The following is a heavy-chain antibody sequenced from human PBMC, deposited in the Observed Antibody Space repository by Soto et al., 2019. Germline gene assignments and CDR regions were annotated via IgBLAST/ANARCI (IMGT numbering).Heavy chain of an antibody. V-gene: IGHV4-30-4*01. CDR1: GGSISTGDYY. CDR3: ARDNLRDTAVINGYFDY. Sequence: NPSETLSRTCTVSGGSISTGDYYWSWIRQPPGKGLEWIGYIYYSGSTYYNPSLKSRLTISIDTSKNQFSLKLSSVTAADTAVYYCARDNLRDTAVINGYFDYWGQVTPVTVYS. J-gene: IGHJ4*02. D-gene: IGHD5-18*01. CDR2: IYYSGST.